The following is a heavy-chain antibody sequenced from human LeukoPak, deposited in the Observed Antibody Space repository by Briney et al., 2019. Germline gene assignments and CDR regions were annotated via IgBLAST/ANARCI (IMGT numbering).Heavy chain of an antibody. D-gene: IGHD2-15*01. J-gene: IGHJ4*02. CDR1: GFTVSSNY. V-gene: IGHV3-53*01. CDR3: ARVDKLLLSGDDY. CDR2: VYRGDGT. Sequence: GGSLRLSCAASGFTVSSNYMSWVRQAPGKGLEWVSVVYRGDGTNYADSVKGRFTISRDNAKNSLYLQMNSLRAEDTAVYYCARVDKLLLSGDDYWGQGTLVTVSS.